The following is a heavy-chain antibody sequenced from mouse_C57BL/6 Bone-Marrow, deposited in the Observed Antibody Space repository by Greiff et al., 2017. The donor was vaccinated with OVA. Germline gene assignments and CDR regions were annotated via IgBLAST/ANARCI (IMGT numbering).Heavy chain of an antibody. V-gene: IGHV5-4*01. CDR1: GFTFSSYA. J-gene: IGHJ3*01. D-gene: IGHD1-1*01. Sequence: DVHLVESGGGLVKPGGSLKLSCAASGFTFSSYAMSWVRQTPEKRLAWVATISDGGSYTYYPDKLKGRFTISRDNAKNNLYLQMSHLNSEDTAMYYCAREGVYYYGSSSGFAYWGQGTLVTVSA. CDR2: ISDGGSYT. CDR3: AREGVYYYGSSSGFAY.